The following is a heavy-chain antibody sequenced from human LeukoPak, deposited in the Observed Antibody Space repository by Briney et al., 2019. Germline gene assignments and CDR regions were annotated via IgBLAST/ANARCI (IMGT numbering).Heavy chain of an antibody. Sequence: PETLSLSCAVSGVSISRYYMSWLRQPPRKGLEWVGYIYHRGSTNYNPSLKSRVTISVDTSKNQFSLKLSSVTAADTAVYYCARDTAPHGDDSRGYIYYRGEGTLVTVSS. J-gene: IGHJ4*02. V-gene: IGHV4-59*01. D-gene: IGHD3-22*01. CDR2: IYHRGST. CDR3: ARDTAPHGDDSRGYIYY. CDR1: GVSISRYY.